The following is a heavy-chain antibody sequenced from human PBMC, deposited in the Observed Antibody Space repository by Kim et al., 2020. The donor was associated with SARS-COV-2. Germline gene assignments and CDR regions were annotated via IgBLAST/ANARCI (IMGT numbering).Heavy chain of an antibody. V-gene: IGHV3-30*03. J-gene: IGHJ6*02. Sequence: GGSLRLSCAASGFTFSSYGRHWVRQAPGKGLEWVTLISYDGSNKYYADSVKGRFTISRDNSKNTLYLQMNSLRPEDTAVYYCAPGGHHYYDSSGNYYGMDVWGQGTTVTVSS. CDR2: ISYDGSNK. D-gene: IGHD3-22*01. CDR3: APGGHHYYDSSGNYYGMDV. CDR1: GFTFSSYG.